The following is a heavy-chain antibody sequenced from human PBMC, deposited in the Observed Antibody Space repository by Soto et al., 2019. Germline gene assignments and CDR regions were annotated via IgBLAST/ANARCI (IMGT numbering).Heavy chain of an antibody. J-gene: IGHJ5*02. D-gene: IGHD6-6*01. Sequence: SETLSLTCIVSGGSISSSSYYWGWIRQPPGKGLEWIGSIYYSGSTYYIPSLKSRVTISVDTSKNQFSLKLSSVTAADTAVFYCARHRARNWLDPWGQGLLLTFSS. CDR3: ARHRARNWLDP. CDR1: GGSISSSSYY. CDR2: IYYSGST. V-gene: IGHV4-39*01.